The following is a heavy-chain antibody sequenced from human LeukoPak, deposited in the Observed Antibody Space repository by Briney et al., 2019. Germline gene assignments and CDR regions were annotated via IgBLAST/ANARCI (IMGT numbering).Heavy chain of an antibody. J-gene: IGHJ3*02. D-gene: IGHD3-16*01. Sequence: GGSLRLSGAASEFSFSSHSMNWVRKAPGKGLEWVSTINSSGDYTCYADSVKGRFTISRDNAKNSLYLQMNSLRAEDTAVYYCARDGMITAYAFDIWGQGTMVTVSS. CDR1: EFSFSSHS. CDR3: ARDGMITAYAFDI. V-gene: IGHV3-21*01. CDR2: INSSGDYT.